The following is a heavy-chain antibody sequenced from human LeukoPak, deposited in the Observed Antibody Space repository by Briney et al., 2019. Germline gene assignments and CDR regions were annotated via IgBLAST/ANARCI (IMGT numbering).Heavy chain of an antibody. Sequence: ASVKVSCKASGYTFTSYDINWVRQATGQGLEWMGWMNPNSGNTGYAQKLQGRVTMTTDTSTSTAYMELRSLRSDDTAVYYCARVLRFGFDYWGQGTLVTVSS. D-gene: IGHD3-3*01. CDR1: GYTFTSYD. J-gene: IGHJ4*02. CDR2: MNPNSGNT. V-gene: IGHV1-8*02. CDR3: ARVLRFGFDY.